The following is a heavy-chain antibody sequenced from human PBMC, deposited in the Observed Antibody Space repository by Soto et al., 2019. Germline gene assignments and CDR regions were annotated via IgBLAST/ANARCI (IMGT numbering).Heavy chain of an antibody. CDR3: ARAFSGDYEAYYYAMDV. J-gene: IGHJ6*02. CDR2: IYHSGST. D-gene: IGHD4-17*01. CDR1: GYSISSGYY. Sequence: KPSETLSLTCAVSGYSISSGYYWGWIRQPPGEGLEWIGSIYHSGSTYYNPSLKSRVTISADTSKNQFSLKLSSVTAADTAVYYCARAFSGDYEAYYYAMDVWGQGTPVTVSS. V-gene: IGHV4-38-2*01.